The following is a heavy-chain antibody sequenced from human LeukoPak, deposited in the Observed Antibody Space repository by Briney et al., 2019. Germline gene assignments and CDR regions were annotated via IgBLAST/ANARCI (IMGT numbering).Heavy chain of an antibody. CDR3: RSVAPEGLFDY. Sequence: SETLSLTCTVSGGSISSGHYYWSWIRQPAGKGLEWIGRVYTSGSTNYNPSLKSRVTISVDTSKNQFSLKLSSVTAADTAVYYCRSVAPEGLFDYWGQGTLVTVSS. V-gene: IGHV4-61*02. CDR1: GGSISSGHYY. CDR2: VYTSGST. D-gene: IGHD6-19*01. J-gene: IGHJ4*02.